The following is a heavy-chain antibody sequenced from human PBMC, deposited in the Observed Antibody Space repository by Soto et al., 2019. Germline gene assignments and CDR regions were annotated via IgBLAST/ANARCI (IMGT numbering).Heavy chain of an antibody. D-gene: IGHD3-10*01. V-gene: IGHV1-69*02. CDR2: IIPILGIA. J-gene: IGHJ4*02. CDR1: GGTFSSYT. CDR3: ARSPSPMVRGVILGSFDY. Sequence: QVQLVQSGAEVKKPGSSVKVSCKASGGTFSSYTISWVRQAPGQGLEWMGRIIPILGIANYAQKFQGRVTITADKSTSTAYMELRSLRSEDTAVYYCARSPSPMVRGVILGSFDYWGQGTMVTVSS.